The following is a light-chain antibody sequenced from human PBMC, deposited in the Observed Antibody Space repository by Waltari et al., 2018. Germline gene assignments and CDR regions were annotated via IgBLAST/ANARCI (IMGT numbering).Light chain of an antibody. J-gene: IGKJ2*01. V-gene: IGKV1-39*01. Sequence: DIQMTQSPSSLSAYVGDRVTITCRASQSISSYLNWYQQKPGKAPKPLIYAASSLQSGVPSRFSGSGSGTDFTLTISSLQPEDFATYYCQQSYSTPLYTFGQGTKLEIK. CDR1: QSISSY. CDR3: QQSYSTPLYT. CDR2: AAS.